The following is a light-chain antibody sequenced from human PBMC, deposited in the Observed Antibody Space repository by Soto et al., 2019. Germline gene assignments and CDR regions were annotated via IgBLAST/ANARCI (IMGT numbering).Light chain of an antibody. CDR3: QKYSSVIT. CDR2: AAS. Sequence: DIQMTHSPSPLSASVGDRVTITCRASQGISNFLAWYQQKPGKVPKLLISAASTLQSGVPSRFSGSGSGTDFTLTITTLQPEDVATYYCQKYSSVITFGQGTLLEIK. V-gene: IGKV1-27*01. CDR1: QGISNF. J-gene: IGKJ5*01.